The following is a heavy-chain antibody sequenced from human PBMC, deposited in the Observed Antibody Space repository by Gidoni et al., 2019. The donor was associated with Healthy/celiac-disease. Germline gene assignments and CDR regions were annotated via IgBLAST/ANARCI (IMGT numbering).Heavy chain of an antibody. D-gene: IGHD6-13*01. CDR3: AIGSSWTLPYYYYGMDV. CDR2: IMSSSSTR. CDR1: GFPFSSDS. Sequence: EVQLVEYGGGLVQPVGSLRHSCAASGFPFSSDSMNGVRQAPGKGLEWVSYIMSSSSTRNYADSVKGRFTISRDNAKNSLYLQMNSLRDEDTAVYYCAIGSSWTLPYYYYGMDVWGQGTTVTVSS. J-gene: IGHJ6*02. V-gene: IGHV3-48*02.